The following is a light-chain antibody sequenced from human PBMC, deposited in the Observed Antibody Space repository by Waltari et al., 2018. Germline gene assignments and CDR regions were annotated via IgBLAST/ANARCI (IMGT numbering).Light chain of an antibody. V-gene: IGLV1-44*01. J-gene: IGLJ3*02. CDR2: RSD. CDR1: SPNIGSNV. Sequence: QSLLTQPPSASGTPGQTVTISCSGSSPNIGSNVVNWYQQVPGTAPKLLIYRSDKRPSGVPDRFSGSKSGTSASLAISGLQSDDEADYYCATCDDRLKHWLFGGGTKLTVL. CDR3: ATCDDRLKHWL.